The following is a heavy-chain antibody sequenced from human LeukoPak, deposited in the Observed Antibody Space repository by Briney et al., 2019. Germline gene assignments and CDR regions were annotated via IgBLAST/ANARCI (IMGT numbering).Heavy chain of an antibody. V-gene: IGHV1-18*01. CDR1: GGTFSSYA. CDR2: ISAYNGNT. D-gene: IGHD2-2*02. CDR3: ARAYTPYYFDY. Sequence: ASVKVSCKASGGTFSSYAISWVRQAPGQGLEWMGWISAYNGNTNYAQKLQGRVTMTTDTSTSTAYMELRSLRSDDTAVYYCARAYTPYYFDYWGQGTLVTVSS. J-gene: IGHJ4*02.